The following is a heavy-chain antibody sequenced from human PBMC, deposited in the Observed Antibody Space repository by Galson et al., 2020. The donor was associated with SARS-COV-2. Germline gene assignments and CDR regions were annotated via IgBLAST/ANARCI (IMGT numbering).Heavy chain of an antibody. J-gene: IGHJ6*02. D-gene: IGHD3-3*01. Sequence: ASVKVSCKASGYTFTSYYMQWVRQAPGQGLEWMGIINPSGGSTSYAQKFQGRVTMTRDTSTSTVYMELSSLRSEDTAVYYCARAEGVTIFGVVIDYYYYGMDVWGQGTTVTVSS. CDR1: GYTFTSYY. V-gene: IGHV1-46*01. CDR2: INPSGGST. CDR3: ARAEGVTIFGVVIDYYYYGMDV.